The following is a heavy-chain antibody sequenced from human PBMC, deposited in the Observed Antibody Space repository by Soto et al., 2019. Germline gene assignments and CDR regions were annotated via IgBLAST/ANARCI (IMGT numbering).Heavy chain of an antibody. J-gene: IGHJ6*03. CDR1: GDSISSSSYY. V-gene: IGHV4-39*01. CDR3: ARHDTGGYCSSTSCYRNYYYYYMDG. CDR2: IYYSGST. D-gene: IGHD2-2*01. Sequence: SETLSLTCTVSGDSISSSSYYWGWIRQPPGKGLEWIGSIYYSGSTYYNPSLKSRVTISVDTSKNQFSLKLSSVTAADTAVYYCARHDTGGYCSSTSCYRNYYYYYMDGWGKGTTVTVSS.